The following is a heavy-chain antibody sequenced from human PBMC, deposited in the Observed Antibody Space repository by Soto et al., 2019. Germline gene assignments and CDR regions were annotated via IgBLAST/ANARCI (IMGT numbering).Heavy chain of an antibody. CDR2: IIPIFGTA. D-gene: IGHD6-6*01. V-gene: IGHV1-69*01. CDR3: AREGSTIAARQYNWFDP. Sequence: QVQLVQSGAEVKKPGSSVKVSCKASGGTFSSYAISWVRQAPGQGLEWMGGIIPIFGTANYAQKFQGRVTIPADEPTSTAYMELSSLRSEDTAVYYCAREGSTIAARQYNWFDPWGQGTLVTVSS. CDR1: GGTFSSYA. J-gene: IGHJ5*02.